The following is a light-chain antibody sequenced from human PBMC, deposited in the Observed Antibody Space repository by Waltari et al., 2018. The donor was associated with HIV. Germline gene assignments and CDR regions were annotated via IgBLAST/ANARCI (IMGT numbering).Light chain of an antibody. CDR2: AAF. Sequence: EIVLTQSPGPLSLSPGEGATLSCRASQSVSRSYLAWYQQKPGQAPRLLIYAAFSRATDIPDRFSGSGSGTDFTLTISRLEPEDFAVYYCQQYGSSPLTFGGGTKVEI. CDR3: QQYGSSPLT. CDR1: QSVSRSY. J-gene: IGKJ4*01. V-gene: IGKV3-20*01.